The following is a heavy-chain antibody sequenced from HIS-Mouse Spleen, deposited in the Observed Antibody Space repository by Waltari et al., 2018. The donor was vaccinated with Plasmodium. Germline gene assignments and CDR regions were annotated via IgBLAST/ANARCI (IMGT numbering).Heavy chain of an antibody. CDR2: IYYSGST. D-gene: IGHD1-7*01. V-gene: IGHV4-39*07. CDR3: ARDRITGTSYFDY. Sequence: QLQLQESGPGLVKPSETLSLTCTVSGGSISSSSYYWGWIRQPTGKGLAWIGSIYYSGSTYYNPSLKSRVTISVDTSKNQFSLKLSSVTAADTAVYYCARDRITGTSYFDYWGQGTLVTVSS. CDR1: GGSISSSSYY. J-gene: IGHJ4*02.